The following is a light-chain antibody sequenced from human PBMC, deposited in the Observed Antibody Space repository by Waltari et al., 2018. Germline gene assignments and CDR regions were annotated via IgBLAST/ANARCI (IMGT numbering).Light chain of an antibody. CDR1: QVIGNA. J-gene: IGKJ4*01. V-gene: IGKV1-NL1*01. Sequence: DIQMTQSPSSLSASVGDRVTITCRASQVIGNALAWYQQKPGKAPNLLFYAASRLESGVPSRFSGSGSGTDYTLTISSLQPEDFATYYCQQYYSIALNFGGGTKVEIK. CDR2: AAS. CDR3: QQYYSIALN.